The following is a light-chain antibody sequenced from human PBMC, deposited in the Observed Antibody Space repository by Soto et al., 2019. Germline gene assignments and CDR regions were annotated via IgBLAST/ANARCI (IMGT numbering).Light chain of an antibody. Sequence: DVQMTQSPSSVSASVGDRVTITCRACQDISSYLSWYQQKPGKAPKLLIYAASSVQSGVPAGFSGSGSGTDFILTISSLQPEDFATYYCQHANSFPLTFGGGTKVEIK. CDR1: QDISSY. J-gene: IGKJ4*01. CDR2: AAS. V-gene: IGKV1-12*01. CDR3: QHANSFPLT.